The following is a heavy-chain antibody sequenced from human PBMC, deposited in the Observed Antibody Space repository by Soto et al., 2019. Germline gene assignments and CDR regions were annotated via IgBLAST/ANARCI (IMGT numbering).Heavy chain of an antibody. CDR3: HPWAWTVTTNYHYGSDA. D-gene: IGHD1-1*01. CDR2: IVSVGDQI. J-gene: IGHJ6*02. V-gene: IGHV3-21*01. CDR1: NFTFSIYT. Sequence: GGSLRLSCAASNFTFSIYTMNWVRQAPGKGLEWVSSIVSVGDQIYYADSVKGRFTISRDSATHSLYLQMNSLRAEDTAVYYCHPWAWTVTTNYHYGSDAWGQGTTVTVSS.